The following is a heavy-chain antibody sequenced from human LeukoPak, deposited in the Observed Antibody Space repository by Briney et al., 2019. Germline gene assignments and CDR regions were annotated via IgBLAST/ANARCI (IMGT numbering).Heavy chain of an antibody. CDR2: IYYSGST. J-gene: IGHJ4*02. D-gene: IGHD4-23*01. V-gene: IGHV4-39*07. CDR3: ATTPYYGGNRPYYFDY. CDR1: GGSISSSSYY. Sequence: SETLSLTCTVSGGSISSSSYYWGWIRQPPGKGLAWIGSIYYSGSTYYNPSLKSRVTISVDTSKNQFSLKLSSVTAADTAVYYCATTPYYGGNRPYYFDYWGQGTLVTVSS.